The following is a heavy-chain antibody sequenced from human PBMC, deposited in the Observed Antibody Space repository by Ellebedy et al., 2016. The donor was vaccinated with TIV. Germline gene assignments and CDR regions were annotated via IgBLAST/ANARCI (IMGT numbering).Heavy chain of an antibody. CDR3: ARELRTMLRGAYLAS. V-gene: IGHV3-21*03. D-gene: IGHD3-10*01. CDR2: INDISSHI. CDR1: GFTFSSYA. Sequence: PGGSLRLSCAASGFTFSSYAMNWVSQAPGRGLEWVSSINDISSHIDYADSLRGRFTSSRDNAKNSLFLQMDNLRADDTALYYCARELRTMLRGAYLASWGQGILVTVSS. J-gene: IGHJ5*02.